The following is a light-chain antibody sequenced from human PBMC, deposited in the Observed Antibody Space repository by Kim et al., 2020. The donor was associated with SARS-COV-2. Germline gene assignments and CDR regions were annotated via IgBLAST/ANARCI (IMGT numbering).Light chain of an antibody. J-gene: IGKJ1*01. CDR3: LQYHDFPWT. CDR2: AAS. Sequence: DIQMTQSPSSLSASVGDRVTITCRASQGIKNDLGWYQQKPGQPPKRLIYAASSLQSGVPSRFSGSGSGTEFTLTVSSLQPDDFATYYCLQYHDFPWTFGQGTKVDIK. V-gene: IGKV1-17*01. CDR1: QGIKND.